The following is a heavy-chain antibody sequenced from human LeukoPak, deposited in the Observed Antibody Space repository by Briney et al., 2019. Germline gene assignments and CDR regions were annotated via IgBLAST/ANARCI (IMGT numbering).Heavy chain of an antibody. CDR2: ISYDGSNK. J-gene: IGHJ4*02. D-gene: IGHD1-26*01. Sequence: GGSLRLSCAASGFTFSSYGMHWVRQAPGKGLEWVAVISYDGSNKYYADSVKGRFTISRDNSKNTLYLQMNSLRAEDTGVYYCATRWELDYWGQGTLVTVSS. V-gene: IGHV3-30*03. CDR1: GFTFSSYG. CDR3: ATRWELDY.